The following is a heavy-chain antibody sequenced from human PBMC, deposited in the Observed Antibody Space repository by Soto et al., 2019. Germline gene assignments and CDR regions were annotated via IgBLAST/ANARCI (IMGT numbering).Heavy chain of an antibody. CDR2: PYYRSKWFH. Sequence: QGQLKQSGPGLVKPSQTLSLTCAISGDSVSSDITSWNWIRQSPSRGLEWLGRPYYRSKWFHDYAASVKSRITISPDTSKNQFSLELNSMTPEDTAVYYCARGNALDVWGQGTVVTVSS. V-gene: IGHV6-1*01. CDR3: ARGNALDV. J-gene: IGHJ3*01. CDR1: GDSVSSDITS. D-gene: IGHD3-10*01.